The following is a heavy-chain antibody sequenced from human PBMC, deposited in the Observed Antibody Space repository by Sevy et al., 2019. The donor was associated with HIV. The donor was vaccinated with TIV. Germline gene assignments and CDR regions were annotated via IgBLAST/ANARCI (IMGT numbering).Heavy chain of an antibody. Sequence: GESLKISCKGSGYSFTDYWIGWARQKPGKGLEWMGIIYPGDSDTIYSPSFQGQVTISVDKSISTAYLQWSSLKTSDTAIFYCARGARGTLPSYYYYTLNIWGQGTTVTVSS. D-gene: IGHD3-16*01. V-gene: IGHV5-51*01. CDR3: ARGARGTLPSYYYYTLNI. CDR2: IYPGDSDT. CDR1: GYSFTDYW. J-gene: IGHJ6*02.